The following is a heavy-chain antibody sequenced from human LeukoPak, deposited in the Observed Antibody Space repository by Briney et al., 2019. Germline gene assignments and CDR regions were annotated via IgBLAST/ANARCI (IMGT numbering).Heavy chain of an antibody. CDR1: GFSFSSYV. Sequence: GGSLRLTCAASGFSFSSYVMHWVRQAPGKGLEYVSAISSNGGETYYADSVKGRFTISRDNAKNSLYLQMNSLRVEDTAVYYCARGLPATLLDYWGQGTLVTVSS. D-gene: IGHD2-2*01. V-gene: IGHV3-64*02. CDR3: ARGLPATLLDY. CDR2: ISSNGGET. J-gene: IGHJ4*02.